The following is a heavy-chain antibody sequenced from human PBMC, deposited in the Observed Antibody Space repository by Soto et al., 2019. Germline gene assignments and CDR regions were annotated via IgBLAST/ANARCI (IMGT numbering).Heavy chain of an antibody. CDR3: AANYFYDSSGRYFQH. D-gene: IGHD3-22*01. V-gene: IGHV3-23*01. Sequence: EVQLLESGGGLVQPGGSLRLSCAASGFTFTNYAMSWVRQAPGKGLEWVSGISGSGGSTYYADSVKGRFTISRDNSKNTLYLQRSSLRAEDTAVYFCAANYFYDSSGRYFQHWGQGTLVTVSS. J-gene: IGHJ1*01. CDR2: ISGSGGST. CDR1: GFTFTNYA.